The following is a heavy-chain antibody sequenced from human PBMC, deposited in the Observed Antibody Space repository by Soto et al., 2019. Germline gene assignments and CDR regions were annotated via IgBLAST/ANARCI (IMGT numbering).Heavy chain of an antibody. Sequence: GGSLRLSCAASGFTFSSYAMSWVRQAPGKGLEWVSAISGSGGSTYYADSVKGRFTTSRDNSKNTLYLQMNSLRAEDTAVYYCAKGDSGYEAYYYGMDVWGQGTTVTSP. V-gene: IGHV3-23*01. CDR3: AKGDSGYEAYYYGMDV. CDR1: GFTFSSYA. J-gene: IGHJ6*02. CDR2: ISGSGGST. D-gene: IGHD5-12*01.